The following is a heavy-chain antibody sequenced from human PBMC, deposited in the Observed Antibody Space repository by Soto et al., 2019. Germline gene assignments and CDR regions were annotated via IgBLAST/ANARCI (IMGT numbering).Heavy chain of an antibody. CDR3: GSVFEY. V-gene: IGHV3-74*01. CDR2: IDNDGGGT. J-gene: IGHJ4*02. Sequence: LRLSCAASGFTFTNYWMHWVRQAPGKGLVWVSRIDNDGGGTSYADSVKDRFTISRDNAKNTLYLQMNSLRPEDTAIYYCGSVFEYWGQGILVTVSS. CDR1: GFTFTNYW.